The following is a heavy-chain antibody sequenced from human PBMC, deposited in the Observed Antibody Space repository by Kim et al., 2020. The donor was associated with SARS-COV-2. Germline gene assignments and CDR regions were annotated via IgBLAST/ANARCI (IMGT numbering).Heavy chain of an antibody. Sequence: GGSLRLSCAASGFTFSSYWMSWVRQAPGKGLEWVANIKQDGSEKYYVDSVKGRFTISRDNAKNSLYLQMNSLRAEDTAVYYCARGVIVVVPDDAFDIWGQGTMVTVSS. CDR3: ARGVIVVVPDDAFDI. J-gene: IGHJ3*02. D-gene: IGHD2-2*01. V-gene: IGHV3-7*03. CDR1: GFTFSSYW. CDR2: IKQDGSEK.